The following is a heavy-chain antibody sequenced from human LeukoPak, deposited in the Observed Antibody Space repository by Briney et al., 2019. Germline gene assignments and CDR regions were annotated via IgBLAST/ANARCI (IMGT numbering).Heavy chain of an antibody. CDR1: GYTVSELS. J-gene: IGHJ4*02. CDR3: ATESGSGYYQYYFDF. D-gene: IGHD3-22*01. V-gene: IGHV1-24*01. Sequence: ASVKVSCKVPGYTVSELSMNWVRQAPGKGLEGMGGFDPKHGERIYAQKFQGRVTMTEDTSTDTAYMELSSLRSEDTAVYYCATESGSGYYQYYFDFWGQGTLVTVSS. CDR2: FDPKHGER.